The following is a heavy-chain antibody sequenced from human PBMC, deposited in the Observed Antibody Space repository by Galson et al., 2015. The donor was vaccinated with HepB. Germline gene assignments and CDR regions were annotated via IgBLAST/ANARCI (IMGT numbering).Heavy chain of an antibody. Sequence: SLRLSCAASGFTFSSYSMNWVRQAPGKGLELVSYISSSGSTIDYADSVKGRFTISRDNAKKSLYLQMNSLRDEDTAVYYCARDPDFGDYGRQAYYYHGMDVWGQGTTVTVSS. V-gene: IGHV3-48*02. CDR3: ARDPDFGDYGRQAYYYHGMDV. CDR2: ISSSGSTI. J-gene: IGHJ6*02. D-gene: IGHD4-17*01. CDR1: GFTFSSYS.